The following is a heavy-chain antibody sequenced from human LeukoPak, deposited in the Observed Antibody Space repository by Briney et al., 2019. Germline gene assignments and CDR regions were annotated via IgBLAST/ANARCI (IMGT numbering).Heavy chain of an antibody. CDR3: AKAIVGATKGPSYFDY. CDR2: ISGSGGST. V-gene: IGHV3-23*01. CDR1: GFTFSSYA. J-gene: IGHJ4*02. D-gene: IGHD1-26*01. Sequence: GGSLRLSCAASGFTFSSYAMSWLRQAPGKALEWVSAISGSGGSTYYADSVKGRFTISRDNSKNTLYLQMNSLRAGDTAVYYCAKAIVGATKGPSYFDYWGQGALVTVSS.